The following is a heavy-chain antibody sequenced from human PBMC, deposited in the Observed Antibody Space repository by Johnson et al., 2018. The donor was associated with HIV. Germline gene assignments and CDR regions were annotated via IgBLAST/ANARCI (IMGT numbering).Heavy chain of an antibody. J-gene: IGHJ3*02. Sequence: VQLVESGGVVVQPGGSLRLSCAASGFTFDDYTMHWVRQAPGKGLEWVSLISWDGGSTYYADSVKGRFTISRDNSKNSLYLQMNSLGTEDTALYYCAKDLTRYSTSGDAFDIWGQGTMVTVSS. V-gene: IGHV3-43*01. CDR1: GFTFDDYT. CDR2: ISWDGGST. CDR3: AKDLTRYSTSGDAFDI. D-gene: IGHD6-13*01.